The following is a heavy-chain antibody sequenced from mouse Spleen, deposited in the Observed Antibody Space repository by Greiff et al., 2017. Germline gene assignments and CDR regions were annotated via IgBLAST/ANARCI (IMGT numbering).Heavy chain of an antibody. D-gene: IGHD1-1*01. J-gene: IGHJ2*01. CDR1: GYTFTSYW. V-gene: IGHV1-59*01. CDR2: IDPSDSST. Sequence: VQLQQPGAELVRPGTSVKLSCKASGYTFTSYWMHWVKQRPGQGLEWIGVIDPSDSSTNYNQKFQGKATLTVDTASSTAYMQLSSLTSEDAAVYYCARDEIDYGSSFYFDYWGQGTTLTVSS. CDR3: ARDEIDYGSSFYFDY.